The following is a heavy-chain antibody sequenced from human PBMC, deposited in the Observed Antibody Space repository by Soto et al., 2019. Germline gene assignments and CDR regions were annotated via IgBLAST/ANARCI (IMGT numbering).Heavy chain of an antibody. V-gene: IGHV4-31*03. CDR3: ARGSLYDFWSGYNYGMDV. J-gene: IGHJ6*02. CDR2: IYYSGST. CDR1: GGSISSGGYY. D-gene: IGHD3-3*01. Sequence: SETLSLTCTVSGGSISSGGYYWSWIRQHPGKGLEWIGYIYYSGSTYYNPSLKSRVTISVDTSKNQFSLKLSSVTAADTAVYYCARGSLYDFWSGYNYGMDVWGQGTTVT.